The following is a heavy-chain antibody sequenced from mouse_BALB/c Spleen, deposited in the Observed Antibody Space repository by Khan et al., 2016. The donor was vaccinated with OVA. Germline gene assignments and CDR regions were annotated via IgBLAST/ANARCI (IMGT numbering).Heavy chain of an antibody. CDR3: ARDGNYMDY. J-gene: IGHJ4*01. CDR1: AYSITSGYS. Sequence: EVQLQESGPDLVKPSQSLSLTCTVTAYSITSGYSWHWIRQFPGNKLEWMGYIYYSGSINHNPSLKSRISITRDTSKNQFFLQLNSVTTVDTATNYCARDGNYMDYWGQGTSVTVSS. V-gene: IGHV3-1*02. D-gene: IGHD2-1*01. CDR2: IYYSGSI.